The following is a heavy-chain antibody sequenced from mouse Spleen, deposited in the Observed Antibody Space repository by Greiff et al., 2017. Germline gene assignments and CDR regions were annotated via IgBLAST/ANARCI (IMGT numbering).Heavy chain of an antibody. D-gene: IGHD1-1*01. V-gene: IGHV2-6-1*01. Sequence: QVQLKETGPGLVAPSQSLSITCTVSGFSLTSYGVHWVRQPPGKGLEWLVVIWSDGSTNYNSALKSRLSISKDNSKSQVFLKMNSLQTDDTAMYYCARHGHYGSSFYAMDYWGQGTSVTVSS. CDR3: ARHGHYGSSFYAMDY. CDR1: GFSLTSYG. J-gene: IGHJ4*01. CDR2: IWSDGST.